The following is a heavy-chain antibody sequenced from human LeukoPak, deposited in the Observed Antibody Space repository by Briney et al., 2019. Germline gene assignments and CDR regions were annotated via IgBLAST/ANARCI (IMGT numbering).Heavy chain of an antibody. J-gene: IGHJ4*02. V-gene: IGHV7-4-1*02. Sequence: GASVKVSCKASGYTFTNYAVNWVRQGPGQGLEWMGWINTNTRNPTYAQGFTGRFVFSLDTSVSTAYLQISSLKAEDTAVYYCARQYCSGGNCYYDYWGQGTLVTVSS. CDR1: GYTFTNYA. D-gene: IGHD2-15*01. CDR2: INTNTRNP. CDR3: ARQYCSGGNCYYDY.